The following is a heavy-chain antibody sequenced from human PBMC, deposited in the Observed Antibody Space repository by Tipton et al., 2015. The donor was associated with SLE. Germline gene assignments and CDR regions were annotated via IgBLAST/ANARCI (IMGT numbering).Heavy chain of an antibody. CDR1: GFTFSTYA. D-gene: IGHD4-11*01. Sequence: RSLRLSCAASGFTFSTYAMHWVRQAPGKGLEWVAVMSFDGSEKYYAKSVKDRFTISRDNSKNTLYLQMNSLRTEDTAVYYCARHDDYRYYFDYWGQGTLVTVSS. V-gene: IGHV3-30*03. CDR2: MSFDGSEK. J-gene: IGHJ4*02. CDR3: ARHDDYRYYFDY.